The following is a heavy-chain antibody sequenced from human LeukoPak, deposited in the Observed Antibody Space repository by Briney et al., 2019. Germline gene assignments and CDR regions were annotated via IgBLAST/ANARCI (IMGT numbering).Heavy chain of an antibody. Sequence: PGGSLRLSCEASGFTFSAYAMTWVRQAPGKGLEWVSVIYSRGDTYYADSVRGRFTISRDNSKNILSLQMNSLRADDTAIYYCTRVLSDSRGWYHFDYWGQGTLVTVSS. V-gene: IGHV3-53*01. D-gene: IGHD6-19*01. CDR1: GFTFSAYA. CDR3: TRVLSDSRGWYHFDY. J-gene: IGHJ4*02. CDR2: IYSRGDT.